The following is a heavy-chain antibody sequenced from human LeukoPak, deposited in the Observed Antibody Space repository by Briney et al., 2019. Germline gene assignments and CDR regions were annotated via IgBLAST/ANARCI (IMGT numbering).Heavy chain of an antibody. D-gene: IGHD6-13*01. Sequence: SVKVSCKASGGTFSSYAISWVRQAPGQGLEWMGIINPSGGSTSYAQKFQGRVTMTRDTSTSTVYMELSSLRSEDTAVYYCARVGDSSSWYGPQDAFDIWGQGTMVTVSS. CDR1: GGTFSSYA. V-gene: IGHV1-46*01. J-gene: IGHJ3*02. CDR3: ARVGDSSSWYGPQDAFDI. CDR2: INPSGGST.